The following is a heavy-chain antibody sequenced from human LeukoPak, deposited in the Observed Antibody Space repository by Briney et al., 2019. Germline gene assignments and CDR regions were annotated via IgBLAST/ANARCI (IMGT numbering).Heavy chain of an antibody. D-gene: IGHD3-22*01. V-gene: IGHV1-69*05. Sequence: GASVKVSCKASGGTFSSYAISWVRQAPGQGLEWVGGIIPIFGTANYAQKCQGRVTITTDESTSTAYMKLSSLRSEDTAVYYCAREDDSSPLNAFDIWGQGTMVTVSS. CDR2: IIPIFGTA. J-gene: IGHJ3*02. CDR3: AREDDSSPLNAFDI. CDR1: GGTFSSYA.